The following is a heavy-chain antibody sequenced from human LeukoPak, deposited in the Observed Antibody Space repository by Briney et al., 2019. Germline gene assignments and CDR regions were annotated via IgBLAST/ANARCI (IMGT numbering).Heavy chain of an antibody. CDR2: ISYDGSNK. J-gene: IGHJ4*02. V-gene: IGHV3-30*03. CDR1: GFTFSSYW. CDR3: ARAAAGLYYFDY. D-gene: IGHD6-13*01. Sequence: GGSLRLSCAASGFTFSSYWMDWVRQAPGKGLEWVAVISYDGSNKYYADSVKGRFTISRDNSKNTLYLQMNSLRAEDTAVYYCARAAAGLYYFDYWGQGTLVTVSS.